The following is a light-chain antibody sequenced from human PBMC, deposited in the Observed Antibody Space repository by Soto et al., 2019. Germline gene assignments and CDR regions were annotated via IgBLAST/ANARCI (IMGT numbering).Light chain of an antibody. Sequence: QSALTQPPSVSGAPGQRLTISCAGTSSNIGAGFDVHWYQQLPGTAPKLLIYANDDRPSGVPDRFSGSTSGTSASLAITGLQAEDADDYYCQSYDNSLLAYVFGGGTKVTVL. CDR1: SSNIGAGFD. CDR2: AND. V-gene: IGLV1-40*01. CDR3: QSYDNSLLAYV. J-gene: IGLJ2*01.